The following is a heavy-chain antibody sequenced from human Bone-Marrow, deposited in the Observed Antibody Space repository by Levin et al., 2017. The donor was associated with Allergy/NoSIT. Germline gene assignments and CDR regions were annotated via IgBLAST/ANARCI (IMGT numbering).Heavy chain of an antibody. CDR1: GFTFSSYA. J-gene: IGHJ6*02. Sequence: PGGSLRLSCAASGFTFSSYAMSWVRQAPGKGLEWVSAISGSGGSTYYADSVKGRFTISRDNSKNTLYLQMNSLRAEDTAVYYCAKDRPCTGEVYYYYYGMDVWGQGTTVTVSS. V-gene: IGHV3-23*01. CDR2: ISGSGGST. D-gene: IGHD3-10*01. CDR3: AKDRPCTGEVYYYYYGMDV.